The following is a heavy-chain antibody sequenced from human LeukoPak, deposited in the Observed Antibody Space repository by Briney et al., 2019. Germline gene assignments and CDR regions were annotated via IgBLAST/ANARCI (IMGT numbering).Heavy chain of an antibody. V-gene: IGHV1-69*02. CDR3: AKRGGLPPLDYYYYYMDV. D-gene: IGHD2-21*02. Sequence: ASVKVSCKASGGTFSSYTISWVRQAPGQGLEWMGRIIPILGIANYAQKFQGRVTITADKSTSTAYMELSSLRSEDTAVYYCAKRGGLPPLDYYYYYMDVWGKGTTVTVSS. CDR2: IIPILGIA. J-gene: IGHJ6*03. CDR1: GGTFSSYT.